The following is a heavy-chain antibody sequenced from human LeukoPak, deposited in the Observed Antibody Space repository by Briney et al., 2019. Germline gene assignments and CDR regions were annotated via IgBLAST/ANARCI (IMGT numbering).Heavy chain of an antibody. Sequence: GRSLRLSCAASGFTFSSYGMHWVRQAPGKGLEWVAVIWYDGSNKYYADSVKGRFTISRDNSKNTLYLQMNSLRAEDTAVYYCARDYIAAAGTQAFDIWGQGTMVTVFS. V-gene: IGHV3-33*01. D-gene: IGHD6-13*01. J-gene: IGHJ3*02. CDR1: GFTFSSYG. CDR3: ARDYIAAAGTQAFDI. CDR2: IWYDGSNK.